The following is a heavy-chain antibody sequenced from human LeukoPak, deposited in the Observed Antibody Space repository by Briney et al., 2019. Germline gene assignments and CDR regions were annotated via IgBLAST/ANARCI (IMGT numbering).Heavy chain of an antibody. CDR1: GFTFTSFA. CDR2: ISGSGDST. Sequence: PGGSLRLSCAASGFTFTSFAMSWVRQAPGKGLEWVSAISGSGDSTYYADSVKGRFTISRDNSRNTLYLQMNSLRGEDTAVYYCATRIRGGYSFFPFDHWGQGTLVTVSS. CDR3: ATRIRGGYSFFPFDH. J-gene: IGHJ4*02. V-gene: IGHV3-23*01. D-gene: IGHD5-24*01.